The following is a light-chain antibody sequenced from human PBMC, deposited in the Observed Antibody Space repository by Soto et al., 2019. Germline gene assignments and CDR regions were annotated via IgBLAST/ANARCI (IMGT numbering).Light chain of an antibody. CDR1: SSNIGSNT. V-gene: IGLV1-44*01. CDR2: RNN. Sequence: QSVLTQPPSASGTPEQRVTISCSGSSSNIGSNTVNWYQQLPGTAPKLLIYRNNQRPSGVPDRFSGSKAGTSASLAISGLQSEDEADYYCAAWDDSLNGLYVFGTGTKVTVL. CDR3: AAWDDSLNGLYV. J-gene: IGLJ1*01.